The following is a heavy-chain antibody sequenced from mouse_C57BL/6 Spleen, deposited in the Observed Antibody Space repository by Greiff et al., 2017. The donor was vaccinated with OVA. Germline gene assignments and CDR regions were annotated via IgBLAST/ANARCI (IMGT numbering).Heavy chain of an antibody. V-gene: IGHV6-3*01. CDR2: IRLKSDNYAT. CDR3: TGGGLWCAY. Sequence: EVKLMESGGGLVQPGGSMKLSCVASGFTFSNYWMNWVRQSPEKGLEWVAQIRLKSDNYATHYAESVKGRFTISRDDSKSSVYLQMNNLRAEDTGIYYCTGGGLWCAYWGQGTLVTVSA. CDR1: GFTFSNYW. J-gene: IGHJ3*01.